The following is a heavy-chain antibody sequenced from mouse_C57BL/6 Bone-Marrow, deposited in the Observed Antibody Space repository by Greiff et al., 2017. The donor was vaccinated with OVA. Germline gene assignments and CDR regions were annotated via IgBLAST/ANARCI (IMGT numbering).Heavy chain of an antibody. CDR2: IHPNSGST. Sequence: QVQLKQPGAELVKPGASVKLSCKASGYTFTSYWMHWVKQRPGQGLEWIGMIHPNSGSTNYNEKFKSKATLTVDKSSSTAYMQLSSLTSEDSAVYYCARAYYSNYGGLRFAYWGQGTLVTVSA. CDR3: ARAYYSNYGGLRFAY. J-gene: IGHJ3*01. D-gene: IGHD2-5*01. V-gene: IGHV1-64*01. CDR1: GYTFTSYW.